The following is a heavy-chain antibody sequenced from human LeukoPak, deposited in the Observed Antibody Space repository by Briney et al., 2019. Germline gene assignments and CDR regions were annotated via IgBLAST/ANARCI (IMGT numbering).Heavy chain of an antibody. Sequence: GESLKISCKGSGYSITSYWIGWVRQMPGKGLEWMGIIYPGDSDTRYSPSFQGQVTISADKSISTAYLQWSSLKASDTAMYYCARPPSIAARGGAFDIWGQGTMVTVSS. CDR1: GYSITSYW. J-gene: IGHJ3*02. V-gene: IGHV5-51*01. CDR2: IYPGDSDT. D-gene: IGHD6-6*01. CDR3: ARPPSIAARGGAFDI.